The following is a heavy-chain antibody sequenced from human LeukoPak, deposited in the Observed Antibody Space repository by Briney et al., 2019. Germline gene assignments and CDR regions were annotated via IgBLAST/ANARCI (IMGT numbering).Heavy chain of an antibody. J-gene: IGHJ6*04. V-gene: IGHV3-7*03. Sequence: PGGSLRLSCAASGFTFSSYWMSWVRQAPGKGLDGVANIKQDGSEKYYVDSVKGRFTISRDNAKNSLYLQMNSLRAEDTAVYYCARDRMVRGSYCYYGMDVWGKGTTVTVSS. CDR2: IKQDGSEK. CDR3: ARDRMVRGSYCYYGMDV. CDR1: GFTFSSYW. D-gene: IGHD3-10*01.